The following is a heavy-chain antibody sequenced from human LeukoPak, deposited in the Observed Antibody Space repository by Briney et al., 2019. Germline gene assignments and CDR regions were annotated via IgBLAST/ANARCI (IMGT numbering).Heavy chain of an antibody. CDR3: ARDAFDY. Sequence: GRSLRLSCAASGFTFSSYAMHWVRPAPGKGLEWVAVISYDGSNKYYADSVKGRFTISRDNSKNTLYLQMNSLRAEDTAVYYCARDAFDYWGQGTLVTVSS. V-gene: IGHV3-30-3*01. CDR1: GFTFSSYA. J-gene: IGHJ4*02. CDR2: ISYDGSNK.